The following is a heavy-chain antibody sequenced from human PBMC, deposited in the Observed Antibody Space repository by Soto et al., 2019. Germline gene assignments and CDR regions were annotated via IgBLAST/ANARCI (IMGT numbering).Heavy chain of an antibody. CDR2: IYYSGST. V-gene: IGHV4-31*03. J-gene: IGHJ5*02. D-gene: IGHD6-13*01. CDR1: GGSISSGGYY. Sequence: PSETLSLTCTVSGGSISSGGYYWSWIRQHPGKGLEWIGYIYYSGSTYYNPSLKSRVTISVDTSKNQFSLKLSSVTAADTAVYYCARAGGSSWYQPDWFDPWGQGTLVTVAS. CDR3: ARAGGSSWYQPDWFDP.